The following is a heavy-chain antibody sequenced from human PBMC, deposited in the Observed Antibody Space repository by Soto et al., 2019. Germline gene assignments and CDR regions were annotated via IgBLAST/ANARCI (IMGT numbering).Heavy chain of an antibody. CDR1: GYTFTNQY. CDR2: MNPSNGNT. V-gene: IGHV1-8*01. J-gene: IGHJ4*02. Sequence: ASVKVSCKASGYTFTNQYINWVRQATGQGLEWMGWMNPSNGNTGYAQKFQGRVTMTRDTSISTAYMELSSLTSADTAVYYCARFVRHQLPSIGYRGQGALVTVCS. CDR3: ARFVRHQLPSIGY. D-gene: IGHD3-10*01.